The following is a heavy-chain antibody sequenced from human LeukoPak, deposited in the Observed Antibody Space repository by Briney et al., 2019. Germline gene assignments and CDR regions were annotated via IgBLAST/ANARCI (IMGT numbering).Heavy chain of an antibody. V-gene: IGHV4-34*01. Sequence: SETLSLTCAVYGGSFSGYYWSWIRQPPGKGLEWVGEINHSGSTNYNPSLKSRVTISVDTSKNQFPLKLSSVTAADTAVYYCARGHNFDFWSGTFKFDYWGQGTLVTVSS. CDR1: GGSFSGYY. D-gene: IGHD3-3*01. CDR3: ARGHNFDFWSGTFKFDY. J-gene: IGHJ4*02. CDR2: INHSGST.